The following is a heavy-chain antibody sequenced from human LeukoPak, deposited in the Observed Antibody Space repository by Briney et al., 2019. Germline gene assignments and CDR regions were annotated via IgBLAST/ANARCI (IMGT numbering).Heavy chain of an antibody. CDR1: GFTFSSYA. V-gene: IGHV3-23*01. Sequence: GGSLRLSCAASGFTFSSYAMSWVRQAPGKGLEWVSAISGSGGSTYYADSVKGRFTISRDNSKNTLYLQMNSLRAEDTAVYYCAKVDLSGYYDSSGYGPFDYWGQGTLVTVSS. J-gene: IGHJ4*02. D-gene: IGHD3-22*01. CDR3: AKVDLSGYYDSSGYGPFDY. CDR2: ISGSGGST.